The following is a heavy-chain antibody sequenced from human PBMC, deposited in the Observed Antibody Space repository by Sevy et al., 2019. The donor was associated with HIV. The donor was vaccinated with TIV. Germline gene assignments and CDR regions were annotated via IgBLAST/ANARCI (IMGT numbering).Heavy chain of an antibody. V-gene: IGHV3-13*01. CDR2: IGIAGDS. D-gene: IGHD1-1*01. CDR1: GFTFNNYD. CDR3: AKAQASGGVRGHRYGMDV. J-gene: IGHJ6*02. Sequence: GGSLRLSCAASGFTFNNYDMYWVRQATGKGLEWVSAIGIAGDSFYPVSMKGRFTISRDNANNSLYLQMNSLRAGDTAIYYCAKAQASGGVRGHRYGMDVWGQGTTVTVSS.